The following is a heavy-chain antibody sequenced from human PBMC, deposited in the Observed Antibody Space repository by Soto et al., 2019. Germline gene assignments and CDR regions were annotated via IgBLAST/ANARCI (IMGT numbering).Heavy chain of an antibody. D-gene: IGHD3-3*02. V-gene: IGHV1-18*04. J-gene: IGHJ4*02. Sequence: QVQLVQSGAEMKKPGASVKVSCKASGYTFTTYGISWVRQAPGQGLEWMGWISAYNGNTHYAQKLQGRVTMTTDTSTSTAYVELRSLRSDDTAVYYCAIEHFPSTYASFDYWGQGTLVTVSS. CDR3: AIEHFPSTYASFDY. CDR2: ISAYNGNT. CDR1: GYTFTTYG.